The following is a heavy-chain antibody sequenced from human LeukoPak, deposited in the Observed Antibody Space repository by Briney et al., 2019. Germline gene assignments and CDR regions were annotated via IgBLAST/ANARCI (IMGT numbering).Heavy chain of an antibody. V-gene: IGHV4-59*01. CDR2: IHDSGST. CDR1: GGSIKNYY. CDR3: ARDYAEGWELRRSYFDY. J-gene: IGHJ4*02. D-gene: IGHD1-26*01. Sequence: PPETLSLTCTVYGGSIKNYYWTWIRQPPGKGLEWIGYIHDSGSTNYNPSLKSRVTISVDTSKNLFSLKLNSVTAADTVVYYCARDYAEGWELRRSYFDYWGQGALVTVSS.